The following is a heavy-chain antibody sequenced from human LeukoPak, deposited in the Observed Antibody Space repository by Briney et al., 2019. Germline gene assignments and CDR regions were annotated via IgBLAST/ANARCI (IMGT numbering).Heavy chain of an antibody. V-gene: IGHV4-59*08. J-gene: IGHJ5*02. CDR3: ARQTADLTWFDP. CDR2: IYDSGST. Sequence: SETLSLTCTVSGGSISSYYWSWIRQPPEKGLEWIGYIYDSGSTNYNPSLKSRVTISVDTSKNPFSLKLSSVTAADTAVYYCARQTADLTWFDPWGQGTLVTVSS. CDR1: GGSISSYY. D-gene: IGHD2-2*01.